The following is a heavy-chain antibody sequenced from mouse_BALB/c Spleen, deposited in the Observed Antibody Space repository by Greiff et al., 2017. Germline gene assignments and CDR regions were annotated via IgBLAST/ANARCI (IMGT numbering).Heavy chain of an antibody. J-gene: IGHJ3*01. Sequence: ESGPGLVKPSQSLSLTCTVTGYSITSDYAWNWIRQFPGNKLEWMGYISYSGSTSYNPSLKSRISITRDTSKNQFFLQLNSVTTEDTATYYCARGLGAYWGQGTLVTVSA. D-gene: IGHD3-3*01. CDR1: GYSITSDYA. V-gene: IGHV3-2*02. CDR3: ARGLGAY. CDR2: ISYSGST.